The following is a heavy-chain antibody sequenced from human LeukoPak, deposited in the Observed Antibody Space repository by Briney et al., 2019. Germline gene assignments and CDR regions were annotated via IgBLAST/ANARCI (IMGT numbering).Heavy chain of an antibody. CDR1: GFTFSSYG. Sequence: PGGSLRLSCAASGFTFSSYGMSWVRQAPGKGLEWVAVISYDGSNKYYADSVKGRFTISRDNSKNTLYLQMNSLRAEDTAVYYCARDVGSINWFDPWGQGTLVTVSS. CDR2: ISYDGSNK. D-gene: IGHD3-10*01. J-gene: IGHJ5*02. V-gene: IGHV3-30*03. CDR3: ARDVGSINWFDP.